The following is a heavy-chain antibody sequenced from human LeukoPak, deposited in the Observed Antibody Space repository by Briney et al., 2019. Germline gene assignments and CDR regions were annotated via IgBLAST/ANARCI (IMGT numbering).Heavy chain of an antibody. V-gene: IGHV3-30-3*01. CDR3: ARDSAYYDFWTYFDY. J-gene: IGHJ4*02. CDR2: ISYDGSNK. Sequence: PGGSLRLSCAASGFTFSSYAMHWVRQAPGKGLEWVAVISYDGSNKYYADSVKGRFTISRDNSKNTLYLQMNSLRAEDTAVYYCARDSAYYDFWTYFDYWGQGTLVTVSS. D-gene: IGHD3-3*01. CDR1: GFTFSSYA.